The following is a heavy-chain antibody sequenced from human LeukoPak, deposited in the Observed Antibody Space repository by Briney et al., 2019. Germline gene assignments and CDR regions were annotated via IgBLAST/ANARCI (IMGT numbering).Heavy chain of an antibody. V-gene: IGHV3-21*01. D-gene: IGHD3-10*01. CDR2: ISSSSSYI. CDR3: AKGSTVRGVIGDY. Sequence: GGSLRLSCAASGFTFSSYSMNWVRQAPGKGLEWVSSISSSSSYIYYADSVKGRFTISRDNSKNTLYLQMNSLRAEDTAVYYCAKGSTVRGVIGDYWGQGTLVTVSS. J-gene: IGHJ4*02. CDR1: GFTFSSYS.